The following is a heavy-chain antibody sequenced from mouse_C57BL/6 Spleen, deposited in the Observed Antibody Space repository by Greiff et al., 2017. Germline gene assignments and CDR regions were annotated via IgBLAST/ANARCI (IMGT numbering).Heavy chain of an antibody. CDR3: ARGQGYALDY. J-gene: IGHJ4*01. D-gene: IGHD3-3*01. V-gene: IGHV1-80*01. Sequence: VQGVESGAELVKPGASVKISCKASGYAFSSYWMNWVKQRPGKGLEWIGQIYPGDGDTNYNGKFKGKATLTADKSSSTAYMQLSSLTSEDSAVYFCARGQGYALDYWGQGTSVTVSS. CDR2: IYPGDGDT. CDR1: GYAFSSYW.